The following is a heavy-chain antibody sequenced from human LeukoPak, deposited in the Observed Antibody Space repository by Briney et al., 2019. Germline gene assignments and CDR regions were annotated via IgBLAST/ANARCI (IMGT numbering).Heavy chain of an antibody. V-gene: IGHV3-30*02. D-gene: IGHD6-19*01. CDR2: IRYDGSNK. CDR3: AKDSGAVAGGSAFDI. J-gene: IGHJ3*02. Sequence: GGSLRLSCAASGFTFSSYGMHWVRQAPGKGLELVAFIRYDGSNKYYADSVKGRFTISRDNSKNTLYLQMNSLRAEDTAVYYCAKDSGAVAGGSAFDIWGQGTMVTVSS. CDR1: GFTFSSYG.